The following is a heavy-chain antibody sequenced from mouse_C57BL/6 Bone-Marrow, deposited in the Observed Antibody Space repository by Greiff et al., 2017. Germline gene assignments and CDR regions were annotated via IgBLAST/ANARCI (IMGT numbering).Heavy chain of an antibody. D-gene: IGHD2-1*01. Sequence: EVKLVESGGGLVQPGGSLKLSCAASGFTFSDYYMYWVRQTPEKRLEWVAYISNGGGSTYYPDTVKGRFPISRDNAKNTLYLQMSRPKSEDTAMYYCARQGYGNFWFAYWGQGTLVTVSA. CDR1: GFTFSDYY. CDR2: ISNGGGST. V-gene: IGHV5-12*01. CDR3: ARQGYGNFWFAY. J-gene: IGHJ3*01.